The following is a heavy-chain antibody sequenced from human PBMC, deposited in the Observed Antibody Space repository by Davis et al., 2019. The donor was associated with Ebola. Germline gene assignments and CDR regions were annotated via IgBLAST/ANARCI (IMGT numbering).Heavy chain of an antibody. CDR2: ISGSGGST. Sequence: PGGSLRLSCAAAAFTPSSYSISWVRQAPGKGLEWVSAISGSGGSTYYADSVKGRFTISRDNSKNALFLQMNSLRAEDTAVYYCAKDQVHYDFWSGYDAFDIWGQGTMATVSS. V-gene: IGHV3-23*01. D-gene: IGHD3-3*01. CDR1: AFTPSSYS. CDR3: AKDQVHYDFWSGYDAFDI. J-gene: IGHJ3*02.